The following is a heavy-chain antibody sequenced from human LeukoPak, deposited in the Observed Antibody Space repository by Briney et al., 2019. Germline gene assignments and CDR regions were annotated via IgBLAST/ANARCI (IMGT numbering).Heavy chain of an antibody. CDR1: GGSISSSSYY. CDR2: IYYSGST. Sequence: SETLSLTCTVSGGSISSSSYYWSWIRQHPGKGLEWIGYIYYSGSTYYNPSLKSRVTISVDTSQNQFSLRLSSVTAADTAVYYCARDKLRYYDSGAYEGYYFDYWGQGTLVTVSS. CDR3: ARDKLRYYDSGAYEGYYFDY. J-gene: IGHJ4*02. V-gene: IGHV4-31*03. D-gene: IGHD3-22*01.